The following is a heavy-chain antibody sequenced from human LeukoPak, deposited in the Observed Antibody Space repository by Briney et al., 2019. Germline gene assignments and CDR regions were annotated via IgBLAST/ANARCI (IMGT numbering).Heavy chain of an antibody. D-gene: IGHD3-10*01. V-gene: IGHV4-59*01. J-gene: IGHJ4*02. Sequence: SETLSLTCTVSGGSISSYYWSWIRQPPGKGLEWIGYIYYSASTNYNPSLKSRVTISVDTSKNQFSLRLNSVTAADTAVYYCARGLWFGELSPPFDYWGQGTLVTVSS. CDR2: IYYSAST. CDR1: GGSISSYY. CDR3: ARGLWFGELSPPFDY.